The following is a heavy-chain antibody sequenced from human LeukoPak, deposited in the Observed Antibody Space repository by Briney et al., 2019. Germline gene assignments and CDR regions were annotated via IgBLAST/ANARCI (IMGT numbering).Heavy chain of an antibody. CDR2: IIPIFGIA. CDR3: AIGYSSSWYGGGWFDP. Sequence: ASVKVSCKASGGTFSSYAISWVRQAPGQGLEWMGRIIPIFGIANYAQKFQGRVTITADKSTSTAYMELSSLRSEDTAVYYCAIGYSSSWYGGGWFDPWGQGTLVTVSS. J-gene: IGHJ5*02. CDR1: GGTFSSYA. D-gene: IGHD6-13*01. V-gene: IGHV1-69*04.